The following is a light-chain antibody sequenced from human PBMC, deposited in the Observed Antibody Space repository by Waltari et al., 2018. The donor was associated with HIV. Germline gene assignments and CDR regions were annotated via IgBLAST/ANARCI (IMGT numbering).Light chain of an antibody. CDR3: QHYNNWPRYT. V-gene: IGKV3-15*01. CDR2: GAS. Sequence: EIVMTQSPATLSVSPGDRVNLSCRASQTIASNLAWYQHKPGQAPRLLIYGASTRATGIPARFSGSRSGTEFTLTISSLQSEDFAIYYCQHYNNWPRYTFGQGTKLEVK. CDR1: QTIASN. J-gene: IGKJ2*01.